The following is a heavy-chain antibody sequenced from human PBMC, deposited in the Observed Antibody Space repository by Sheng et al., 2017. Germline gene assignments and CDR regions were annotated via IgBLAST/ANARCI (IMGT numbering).Heavy chain of an antibody. CDR2: IYYSGST. J-gene: IGHJ3*02. Sequence: QLQLQESGPGLVKPSETLSLTCTVSGDSISSSSYYWGWIRQPPGKGLEWIGSIYYSGSTYYNPSLKSRVTISVDTSKNQFSLKLSSVTAADTAVYYCARENYYGSGMGAFDIWGQGDKWSPSLQ. V-gene: IGHV4-39*07. D-gene: IGHD3-10*01. CDR3: ARENYYGSGMGAFDI. CDR1: GDSISSSSYY.